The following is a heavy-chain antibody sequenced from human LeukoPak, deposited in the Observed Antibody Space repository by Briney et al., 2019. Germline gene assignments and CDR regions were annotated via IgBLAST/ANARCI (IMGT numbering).Heavy chain of an antibody. D-gene: IGHD6-19*01. J-gene: IGHJ4*02. Sequence: ASVKVSCKASGYTFTGYYMHWVRQAPGQGLEGMGWINPNSGGTNYAQKFQGRVTMTRDTSISTAYMELSRLRSDDTAVYYCARVKHGLVRVFDYWGQGTLVTVSS. V-gene: IGHV1-2*02. CDR3: ARVKHGLVRVFDY. CDR2: INPNSGGT. CDR1: GYTFTGYY.